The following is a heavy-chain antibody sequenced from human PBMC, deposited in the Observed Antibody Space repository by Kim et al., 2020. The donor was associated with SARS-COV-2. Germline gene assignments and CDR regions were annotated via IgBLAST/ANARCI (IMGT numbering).Heavy chain of an antibody. Sequence: SETLSLTCAVYGGSFSGYYWSWIRQPPGKGLEWIGEINHSGSTNYNPSLKSRVTISVDTSKNQFSLKLSSVTAADTAVYYCARGGRFLEWFPNYYGMDVWGQGTTVTVSS. CDR1: GGSFSGYY. CDR3: ARGGRFLEWFPNYYGMDV. J-gene: IGHJ6*02. V-gene: IGHV4-34*01. CDR2: INHSGST. D-gene: IGHD3-3*01.